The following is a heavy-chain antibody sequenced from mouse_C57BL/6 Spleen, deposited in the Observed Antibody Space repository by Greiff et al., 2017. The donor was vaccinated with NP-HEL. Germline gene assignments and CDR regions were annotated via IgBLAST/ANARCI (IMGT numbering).Heavy chain of an antibody. CDR2: IYPGDGDT. D-gene: IGHD2-4*01. CDR3: ARMHQGYYYDAWFAY. Sequence: VQLQQSGPELVKPGASVKISCKASGYAFSSSWMNWVKQRPGKGLEWIGRIYPGDGDTNYNGKFKGKATLTADKSSSTAYMQLSSLTSEDSAVYFCARMHQGYYYDAWFAYWGQGTLVTVSA. J-gene: IGHJ3*01. V-gene: IGHV1-82*01. CDR1: GYAFSSSW.